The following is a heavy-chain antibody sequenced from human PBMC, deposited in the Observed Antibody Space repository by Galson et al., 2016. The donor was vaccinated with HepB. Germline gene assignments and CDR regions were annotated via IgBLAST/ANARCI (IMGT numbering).Heavy chain of an antibody. CDR3: ARGANWGSEYGMDV. J-gene: IGHJ6*02. D-gene: IGHD7-27*01. Sequence: SVKVSCKASGGTFNSYAISWVRQAPGQGLEWMGGIIPILGTAKYAQKFQGRVTITADQSTRAAYMEVSSLTSEDTALYYCARGANWGSEYGMDVWGQGTTVTVSS. CDR2: IIPILGTA. CDR1: GGTFNSYA. V-gene: IGHV1-69*10.